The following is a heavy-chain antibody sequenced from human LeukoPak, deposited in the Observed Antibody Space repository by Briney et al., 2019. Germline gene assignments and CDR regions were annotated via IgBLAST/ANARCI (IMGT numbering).Heavy chain of an antibody. D-gene: IGHD3-16*02. Sequence: SQTLSLTCAISGDSVSSNSAAWNWIRQSPSRGLEWLGRTYYRSKWYNDYAVSVKSRITINPDTSKNQFSLQLNSVTPEDTAVYYCARGGLDDYVWGSYHIYYYGMDVWGQGTTVTVSS. J-gene: IGHJ6*02. CDR2: TYYRSKWYN. CDR3: ARGGLDDYVWGSYHIYYYGMDV. CDR1: GDSVSSNSAA. V-gene: IGHV6-1*01.